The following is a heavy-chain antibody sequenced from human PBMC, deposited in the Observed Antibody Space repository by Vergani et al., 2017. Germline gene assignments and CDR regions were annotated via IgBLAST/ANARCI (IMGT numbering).Heavy chain of an antibody. CDR1: GFTFSNYA. J-gene: IGHJ5*02. D-gene: IGHD6-19*01. CDR3: AKDPEQWLVHWFDP. CDR2: LSGSGGST. V-gene: IGHV3-23*01. Sequence: EVQLLESGGGLVQPGGSLRLSCAASGFTFSNYAMSWVRQAPGKGLASFSALSGSGGSTYYADTEKGRFTISRDNSKNTLYLQMNSLRAEDSALYYCAKDPEQWLVHWFDPWGQGTLVTVSS.